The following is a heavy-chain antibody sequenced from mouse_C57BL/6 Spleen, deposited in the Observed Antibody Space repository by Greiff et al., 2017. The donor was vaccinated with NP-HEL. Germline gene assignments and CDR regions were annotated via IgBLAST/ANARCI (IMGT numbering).Heavy chain of an antibody. V-gene: IGHV1-18*01. CDR3: AKGEGAMDY. Sequence: VQLKESGPELVKPGASVTIPCKASGYTFTDYNMAWVKQSHGKSLEWIGDINPNNGGTIYNQKFKGKATLTVDKSSSTAYMELRSLTSEDTAVYYCAKGEGAMDYWGQGTSATVSS. CDR1: GYTFTDYN. CDR2: INPNNGGT. J-gene: IGHJ4*01.